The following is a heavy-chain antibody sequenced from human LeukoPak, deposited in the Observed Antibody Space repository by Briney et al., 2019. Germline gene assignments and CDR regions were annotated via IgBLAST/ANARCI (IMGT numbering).Heavy chain of an antibody. CDR3: AKDSAVGRLLDSPYYFDY. CDR1: GFTFSSYW. Sequence: GGSLRLSCAASGFTFSSYWMHWVRQAPGKGLVWVSRINSDGSSTSYADSVKGRFTISRDNAKNTLYLQMNSLRAEDTAVYYCAKDSAVGRLLDSPYYFDYWGQGTLVTVSS. D-gene: IGHD6-19*01. J-gene: IGHJ4*02. V-gene: IGHV3-74*01. CDR2: INSDGSST.